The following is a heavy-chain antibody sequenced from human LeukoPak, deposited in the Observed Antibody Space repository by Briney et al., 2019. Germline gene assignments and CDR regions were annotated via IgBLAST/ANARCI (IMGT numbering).Heavy chain of an antibody. CDR3: ATNHLSSGTYTFDN. J-gene: IGHJ4*02. D-gene: IGHD1-26*01. CDR2: TSISGSTN. CDR1: GLTFSNYE. Sequence: GGSLRLSCAASGLTFSNYEMNWVRQAPGKGLEWVSYTSISGSTNHYADFVKGRFTISRDNAKNSLYLQMNSLRAEDTAVYYCATNHLSSGTYTFDNWGQGTLVTVSS. V-gene: IGHV3-48*03.